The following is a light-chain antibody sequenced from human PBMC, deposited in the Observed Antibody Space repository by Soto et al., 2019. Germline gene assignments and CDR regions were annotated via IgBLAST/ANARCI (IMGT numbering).Light chain of an antibody. CDR1: QSLLHSNGYNY. Sequence: DIVMTQSPLSLPVTPGEPASISCRSSQSLLHSNGYNYLDWYLQKPGQSPQLLIYLGSNRASGVPDRFSGSGSGTEFTLNISRVEAEDVGVYYCMQALQTPPMSTFGQGTKLEIK. CDR3: MQALQTPPMST. V-gene: IGKV2-28*01. CDR2: LGS. J-gene: IGKJ2*01.